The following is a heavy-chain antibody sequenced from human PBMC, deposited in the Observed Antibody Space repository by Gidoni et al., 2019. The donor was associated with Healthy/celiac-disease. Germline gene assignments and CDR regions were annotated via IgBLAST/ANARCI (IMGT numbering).Heavy chain of an antibody. CDR2: ISWNSVSI. Sequence: EGQLVESGGGWVQPGRSRRLSCPASGFTLDDYTMHWVRQATGKGLDGVSGISWNSVSIGYADSVKGRFTISRANAKNSLYLQMNCLRSEDMALYYCAKVLGVWASYRRGAFDIWGQGTMVTVSS. CDR1: GFTLDDYT. V-gene: IGHV3-9*03. J-gene: IGHJ3*02. CDR3: AKVLGVWASYRRGAFDI. D-gene: IGHD3-16*02.